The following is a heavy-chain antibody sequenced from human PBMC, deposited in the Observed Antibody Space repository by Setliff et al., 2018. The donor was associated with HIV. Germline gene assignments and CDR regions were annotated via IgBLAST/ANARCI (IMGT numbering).Heavy chain of an antibody. CDR2: IGGHGSII. CDR1: GFIFSSYE. J-gene: IGHJ4*02. D-gene: IGHD6-13*01. Sequence: GGSLRLSCATSGFIFSSYEMNWVRQAPGKGLEWISFIGGHGSIIHYADSVKGRFTISRDNSKNTLYLQMNSLTFEDTAVYYCAKDFSWAWDYWGQGALVTVSS. V-gene: IGHV3-NL1*01. CDR3: AKDFSWAWDY.